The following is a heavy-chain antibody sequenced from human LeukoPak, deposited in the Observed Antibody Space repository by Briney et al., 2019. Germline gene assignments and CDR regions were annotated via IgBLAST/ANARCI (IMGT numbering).Heavy chain of an antibody. Sequence: SETLSLTCAVSGYSISSGYYWGWIRQPPGKGLEWIGSIYHSGSTYYNPSLKSRVTISVDTSKNQLSLKLSSVTAADTAVYYCARRGVLFDYWGQGTLVTVSS. CDR2: IYHSGST. CDR3: ARRGVLFDY. D-gene: IGHD3-16*01. J-gene: IGHJ4*02. CDR1: GYSISSGYY. V-gene: IGHV4-38-2*01.